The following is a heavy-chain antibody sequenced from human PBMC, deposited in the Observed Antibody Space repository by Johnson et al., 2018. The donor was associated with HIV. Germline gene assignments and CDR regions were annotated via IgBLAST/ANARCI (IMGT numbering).Heavy chain of an antibody. CDR1: GFTFDDYA. J-gene: IGHJ3*02. Sequence: VQLVESGGGLVQPGRSLRLSCAASGFTFDDYAMHWVRQAPGKGLEWVSGISWNSGSIGYADSVKGRFTISRDSSKNTLYLQMTSLRADDTAVYYCAKEKLELRTGDAFDIWGQGTMVTVSS. CDR2: ISWNSGSI. V-gene: IGHV3-9*01. CDR3: AKEKLELRTGDAFDI. D-gene: IGHD1-7*01.